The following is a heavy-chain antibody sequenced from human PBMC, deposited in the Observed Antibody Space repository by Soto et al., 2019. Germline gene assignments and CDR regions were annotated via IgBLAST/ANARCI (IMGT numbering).Heavy chain of an antibody. D-gene: IGHD6-19*01. CDR1: GFTFTSSA. CDR3: AAVAVAGTDYYYYGTDV. V-gene: IGHV1-58*01. Sequence: GASVKVSCKASGFTFTSSAVQWVRQARGQRLEWIGWIVVGSGNTNYAQKFQERVTITRDMSTSTAYMELSSLRSEDTAVYYCAAVAVAGTDYYYYGTDVWGQGTTVTVSS. J-gene: IGHJ6*02. CDR2: IVVGSGNT.